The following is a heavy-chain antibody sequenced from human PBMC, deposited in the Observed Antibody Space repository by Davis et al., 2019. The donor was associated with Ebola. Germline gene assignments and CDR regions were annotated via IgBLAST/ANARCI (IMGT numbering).Heavy chain of an antibody. CDR1: GGSISSYY. CDR3: ARGRYSPPIAVGVYAKFDP. Sequence: SETLSLTCTVPGGSISSYYWSWIRQSPGKGLEWIGEVSHSGSPKYNPSLKSRVTISVDTSKNQFSLKLTSMTAADTAVYFCARGRYSPPIAVGVYAKFDPWGQGTQVIVSS. D-gene: IGHD2-8*02. CDR2: VSHSGSP. V-gene: IGHV4-59*12. J-gene: IGHJ5*02.